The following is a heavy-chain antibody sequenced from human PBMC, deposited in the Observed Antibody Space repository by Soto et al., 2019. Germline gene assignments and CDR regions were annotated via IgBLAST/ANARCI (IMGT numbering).Heavy chain of an antibody. CDR1: GYTFNRHD. D-gene: IGHD6-19*01. V-gene: IGHV1-8*01. J-gene: IGHJ3*02. Sequence: QVQLVQSGAEVKRSGASVRISCKASGYTFNRHDINWVRQATGQGPEWIGWMNPNSGNTGYAQKFQGRVTMTRDSSITTAYMDQSSLTFEDTAIYYCAREGLYGSIKDNTFDIWGQGTMVSVSS. CDR3: AREGLYGSIKDNTFDI. CDR2: MNPNSGNT.